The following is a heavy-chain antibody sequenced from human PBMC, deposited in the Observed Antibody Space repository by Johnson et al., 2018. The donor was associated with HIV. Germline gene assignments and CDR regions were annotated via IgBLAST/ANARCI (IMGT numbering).Heavy chain of an antibody. Sequence: QVQLVESGGGVVQPGTSLRLSCAASGFAFRNYGMHWVRQAPGKGLEWVALISYDGTDKYYADSVKGSFTISSANSKNTLSRQMNSLRAEDTAVYYCAKPYYDFWSGYYEYNAFDLWGRGTSVTVS. D-gene: IGHD3-3*01. V-gene: IGHV3-33*06. CDR1: GFAFRNYG. CDR2: ISYDGTDK. CDR3: AKPYYDFWSGYYEYNAFDL. J-gene: IGHJ3*01.